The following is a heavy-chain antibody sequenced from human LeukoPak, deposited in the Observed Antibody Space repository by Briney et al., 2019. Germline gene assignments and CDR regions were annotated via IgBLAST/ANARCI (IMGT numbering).Heavy chain of an antibody. D-gene: IGHD3-22*01. CDR3: ARVSDSSGYSREAFDI. CDR1: GGTFSSYA. CDR2: LIPIFGTA. J-gene: IGHJ3*02. V-gene: IGHV1-69*13. Sequence: SVKVSCKASGGTFSSYAISWVRLAPGQGPWWMGGLIPIFGTANYAQKFQGRVTITADESTSTAYMELSSLRSEDTAVYYCARVSDSSGYSREAFDIWGQGTMVTVSS.